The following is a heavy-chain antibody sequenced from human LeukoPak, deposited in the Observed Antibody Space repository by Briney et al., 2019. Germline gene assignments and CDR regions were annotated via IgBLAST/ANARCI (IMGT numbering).Heavy chain of an antibody. CDR2: INSDGSST. CDR3: ARDLVGSGWYFGDAFDI. D-gene: IGHD6-19*01. V-gene: IGHV3-74*01. Sequence: GGSLRLSCAASGFTFSSYWMEWVRQAPGKGLVWVSRINSDGSSTSYADSVKGRFTISRDNAKNTLYLQLNSLRAEDTAVYYCARDLVGSGWYFGDAFDIWGQGTMVTVSS. J-gene: IGHJ3*02. CDR1: GFTFSSYW.